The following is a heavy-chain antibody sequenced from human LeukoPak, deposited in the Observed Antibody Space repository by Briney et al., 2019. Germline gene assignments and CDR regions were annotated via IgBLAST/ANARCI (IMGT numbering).Heavy chain of an antibody. CDR3: ARKSSISTSHPEDC. D-gene: IGHD1-26*01. V-gene: IGHV3-23*01. CDR1: GFTFNYYA. Sequence: TGGSLRLSCAASGFTFNYYAMTWVRQAPGKGLQWVSSITNLGVGSYYADSVKGRFTIYRDNSKNTLYLQMNSLRVEDTVVYYCARKSSISTSHPEDCWGQGTLVTVSS. J-gene: IGHJ4*02. CDR2: ITNLGVGS.